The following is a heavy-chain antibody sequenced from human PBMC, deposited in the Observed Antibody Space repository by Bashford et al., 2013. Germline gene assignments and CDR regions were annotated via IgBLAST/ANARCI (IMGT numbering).Heavy chain of an antibody. J-gene: IGHJ6*02. Sequence: VASVKVSCKASGYTFTSYGISWVRQAPGQGLEWMGWISAYNGNTNYAQKLQGRVTMTTDTSTSTAYMELRSLRSDDTAVYYCAGKWAVAGPYYYYGMDVWGQGTTVTVSS. CDR3: AGKWAVAGPYYYYGMDV. D-gene: IGHD6-19*01. CDR1: GYTFTSYG. V-gene: IGHV1-18*01. CDR2: ISAYNGNT.